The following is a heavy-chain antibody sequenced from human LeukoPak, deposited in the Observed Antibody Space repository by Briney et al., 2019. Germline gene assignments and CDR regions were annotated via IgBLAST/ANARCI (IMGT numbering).Heavy chain of an antibody. CDR3: ARGRIITMVRGVTKLYGMDV. CDR2: INHSGST. J-gene: IGHJ6*02. D-gene: IGHD3-10*01. CDR1: GGSFSGYY. Sequence: SETLSLTCAVYGGSFSGYYWSWIRQPPGKGLEWIGEINHSGSTNYNPSLKSRVTISVDTSKNQFSLKLSSVTAADTAVYYCARGRIITMVRGVTKLYGMDVWGQGTTVTVSS. V-gene: IGHV4-34*01.